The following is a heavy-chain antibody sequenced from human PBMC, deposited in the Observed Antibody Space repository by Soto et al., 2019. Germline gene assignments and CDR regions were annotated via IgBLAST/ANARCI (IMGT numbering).Heavy chain of an antibody. CDR2: IFDSGTP. V-gene: IGHV4-31*02. D-gene: IGHD2-15*01. CDR3: AREVSWIGGFDF. CDR1: GGSISSVNHY. J-gene: IGHJ4*02. Sequence: QVQLEQSGPGLVKPSQTLSLTCKISGGSISSVNHYWSWIRQSPGEGLGWIGYIFDSGTPHYNPSLKGRVTISGDTSQSQFSLTIHSVTVADTAVYYCAREVSWIGGFDFWGQGTLVTVSS.